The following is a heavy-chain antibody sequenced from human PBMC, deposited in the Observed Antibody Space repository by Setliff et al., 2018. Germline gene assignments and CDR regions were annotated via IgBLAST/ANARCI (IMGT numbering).Heavy chain of an antibody. CDR2: IKPDGSEE. V-gene: IGHV3-7*03. J-gene: IGHJ3*01. CDR3: ATWMVRLSVETGTRNDAFDF. Sequence: GGSLRLSCAASGLTFSSYGMYWVRQASGKGLEWVANIKPDGSEENFADSVKGRFIISRENAENSVYLQMNSLRAEDTAVYYCATWMVRLSVETGTRNDAFDFWGQGTKVTVSS. D-gene: IGHD1-1*01. CDR1: GLTFSSYG.